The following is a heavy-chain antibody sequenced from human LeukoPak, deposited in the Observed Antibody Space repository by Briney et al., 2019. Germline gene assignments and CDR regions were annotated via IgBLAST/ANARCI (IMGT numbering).Heavy chain of an antibody. CDR3: ASSHMRVEQQLVANWFDP. Sequence: KPSETLSLTCTVSGGSISSYYWSWIRQPAGKGLEWIGRIYTSGSTNYNPSLKSRVTMSVDTSKNQFSLKLSSVTAADTAVYYCASSHMRVEQQLVANWFDPRGQGTLVTVSS. D-gene: IGHD6-13*01. CDR1: GGSISSYY. V-gene: IGHV4-4*07. J-gene: IGHJ5*02. CDR2: IYTSGST.